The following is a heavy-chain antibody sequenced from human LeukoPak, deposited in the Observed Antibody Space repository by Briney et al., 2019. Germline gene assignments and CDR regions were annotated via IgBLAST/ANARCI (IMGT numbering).Heavy chain of an antibody. CDR2: IYYSGST. D-gene: IGHD3-10*01. V-gene: IGHV4-30-4*01. CDR3: ARALYGSGSYRDYFDY. J-gene: IGHJ4*02. CDR1: GGSISSGDYY. Sequence: SQTLSLTCTVSGGSISSGDYYWSWIRQPPGKGLEWIGYIYYSGSTYYNPSLKSRVTISVDTSKNQFSLKLSSVTAADTAVYYCARALYGSGSYRDYFDYWGQGTLVTVSS.